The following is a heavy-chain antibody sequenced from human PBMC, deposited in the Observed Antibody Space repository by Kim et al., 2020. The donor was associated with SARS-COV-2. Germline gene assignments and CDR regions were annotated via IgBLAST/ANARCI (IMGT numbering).Heavy chain of an antibody. Sequence: CNPSLVGRVPVSRDTSKNQVSLKLTSVTAADTAVYYCARRLAAAGFWYFDLWGRGALVAVSS. D-gene: IGHD6-13*01. CDR3: ARRLAAAGFWYFDL. J-gene: IGHJ2*01. V-gene: IGHV4-34*01.